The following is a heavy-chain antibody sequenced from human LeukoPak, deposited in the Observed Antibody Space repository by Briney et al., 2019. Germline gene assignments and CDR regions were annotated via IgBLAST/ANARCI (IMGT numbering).Heavy chain of an antibody. CDR3: ARDPAVAAAGTFGGTFDY. V-gene: IGHV4-30-2*01. CDR1: GGSISSGGYY. CDR2: IYHSGST. Sequence: PSETLSLTCTVSGGSISSGGYYWSWIRQPPGKGLEWIGYIYHSGSTYYNPSLKSRVTISVDRSKNQFSLKLSSVTAADTAVYYCARDPAVAAAGTFGGTFDYWGQGTLVTVSS. J-gene: IGHJ4*02. D-gene: IGHD6-13*01.